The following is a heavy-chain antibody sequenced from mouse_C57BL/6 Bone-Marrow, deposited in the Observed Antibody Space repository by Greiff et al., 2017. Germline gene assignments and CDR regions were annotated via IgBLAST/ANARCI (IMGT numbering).Heavy chain of an antibody. CDR2: IDPSDSYT. V-gene: IGHV1-69*01. Sequence: VKLQQPGAELVMPGASVKLSCKASGYTFTSYWMHWVKQRPGQGLEWIGEIDPSDSYTNYNQKFKGKSTLTVDKSSSTAYMQLSSLTSEDSAVYYCARSGLITTVVAPFDYWGQGTTLTVSS. J-gene: IGHJ2*01. D-gene: IGHD1-1*01. CDR3: ARSGLITTVVAPFDY. CDR1: GYTFTSYW.